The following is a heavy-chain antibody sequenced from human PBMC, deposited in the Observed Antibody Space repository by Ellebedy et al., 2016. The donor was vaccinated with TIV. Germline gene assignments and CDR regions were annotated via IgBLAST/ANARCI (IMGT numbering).Heavy chain of an antibody. V-gene: IGHV3-30*03. CDR3: AQRGADY. J-gene: IGHJ4*02. D-gene: IGHD3-16*01. Sequence: GESLKISCAASGFTFSRFGMQWFRQAPGKGLEWVAVISHDGSVQYYADSVKGRFTISRDNAKNSLYLQMNSLRAEDTAVYYCAQRGADYWGQGTPVTVSS. CDR1: GFTFSRFG. CDR2: ISHDGSVQ.